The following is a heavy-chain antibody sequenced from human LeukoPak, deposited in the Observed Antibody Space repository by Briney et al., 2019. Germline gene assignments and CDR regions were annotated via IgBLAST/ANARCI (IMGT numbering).Heavy chain of an antibody. CDR2: IYRSGST. CDR3: ARNDILTGYYFDP. Sequence: PSQTLSLTCTVSGGSISSGDYYWSWIRQPPGKGLEWIGYIYRSGSTYYNPSLKSRVTISVDRSKNQFSLKLSSVTAADTVVYYCARNDILTGYYFDPWGQGTLVTVSS. J-gene: IGHJ5*02. V-gene: IGHV4-30-2*01. D-gene: IGHD3-9*01. CDR1: GGSISSGDYY.